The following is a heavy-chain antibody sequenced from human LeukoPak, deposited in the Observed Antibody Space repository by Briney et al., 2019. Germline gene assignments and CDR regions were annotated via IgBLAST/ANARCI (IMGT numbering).Heavy chain of an antibody. CDR3: ARLRLGASIAAAYYFDY. Sequence: SETLSLTCTVSGGSISSSSYYWGWIRQPPGKGLEWIGSIYYSGSTYYNPSLKSRVTISVDTSKNQFSLKLSSVTAADTAVYYCARLRLGASIAAAYYFDYWGQGTLVTVSS. J-gene: IGHJ4*02. D-gene: IGHD6-6*01. V-gene: IGHV4-39*01. CDR2: IYYSGST. CDR1: GGSISSSSYY.